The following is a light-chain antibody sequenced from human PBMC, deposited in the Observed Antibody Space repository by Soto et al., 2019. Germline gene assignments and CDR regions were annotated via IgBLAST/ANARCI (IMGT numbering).Light chain of an antibody. CDR1: QSVSSH. CDR3: QQSSKWPYWT. J-gene: IGKJ1*01. Sequence: EIVLTQSPATLSLSPGERATLSCRASQSVSSHLAWYQQKPGQAPRLLIYDASNRATGTPARFSGSGSGTDFTLTISSLEPEDFAAYYCQQSSKWPYWTLGHGTKVDIK. V-gene: IGKV3-11*01. CDR2: DAS.